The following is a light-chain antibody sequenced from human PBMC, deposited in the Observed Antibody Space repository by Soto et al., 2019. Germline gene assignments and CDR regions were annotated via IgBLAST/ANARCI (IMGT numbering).Light chain of an antibody. CDR2: EVS. V-gene: IGLV2-14*01. Sequence: QSALTQPASVSGSPGQWITISCTGSSNDVGGYNYVSWYQQHPGQAPKLIIYEVSDRPSGVSPRFSGSKSGNTASLTISGLQVEDEADYFCTSYTSTIPYVFGSGTKLTVL. CDR1: SNDVGGYNY. CDR3: TSYTSTIPYV. J-gene: IGLJ1*01.